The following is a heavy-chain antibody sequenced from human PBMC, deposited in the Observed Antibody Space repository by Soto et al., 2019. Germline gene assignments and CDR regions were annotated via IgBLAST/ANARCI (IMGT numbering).Heavy chain of an antibody. D-gene: IGHD6-6*01. Sequence: GESLKISCKGSGYSFTTYWISWVRQMPGKGLEWMGRIDPSDSYTNYSPSLRGHVIISIDKSISTAYLQWSSLKASDTAMYYCARHGDIATRRSANDYWGQGALVTVSS. CDR3: ARHGDIATRRSANDY. CDR1: GYSFTTYW. CDR2: IDPSDSYT. J-gene: IGHJ4*02. V-gene: IGHV5-10-1*01.